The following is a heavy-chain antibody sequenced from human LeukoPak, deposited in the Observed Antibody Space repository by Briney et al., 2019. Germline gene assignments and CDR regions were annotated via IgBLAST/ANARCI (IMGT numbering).Heavy chain of an antibody. J-gene: IGHJ3*02. V-gene: IGHV1-69*06. CDR3: ARGGGPTTANGDAFDI. CDR1: GGTSSSYA. Sequence: SVKVSCKASGGTSSSYAISWVRQAPGQGLEWMGGIIPIFGTANYAQKFQGRVTITADKSTSTAYMELSSLRSEDTAVYYCARGGGPTTANGDAFDIWGQGTMVTVSS. D-gene: IGHD1-1*01. CDR2: IIPIFGTA.